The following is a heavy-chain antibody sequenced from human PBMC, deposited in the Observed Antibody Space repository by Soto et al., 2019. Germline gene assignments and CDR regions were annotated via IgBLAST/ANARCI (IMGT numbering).Heavy chain of an antibody. CDR3: ARSLFIASTDTESFDS. CDR2: ISGGGNDR. V-gene: IGHV3-23*01. J-gene: IGHJ4*02. CDR1: GFTFSSYA. Sequence: GGSLRLSCAASGFTFSSYAMSWVRQAPGKGLEWVSAISGGGNDRFYADSVRGRFTISRDNSRNTLYLHMNSLRAEDTAVHYCARSLFIASTDTESFDSCGQGTLVTVST. D-gene: IGHD6-13*01.